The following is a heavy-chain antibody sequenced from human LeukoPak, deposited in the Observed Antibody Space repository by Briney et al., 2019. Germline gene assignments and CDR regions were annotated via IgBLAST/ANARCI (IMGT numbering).Heavy chain of an antibody. V-gene: IGHV1-18*01. CDR2: ISAHNGNT. D-gene: IGHD6-19*01. CDR1: GYTFTSYG. Sequence: WASVKVSCKASGYTFTSYGISWVRQAPGQGLEWMGWISAHNGNTNYAQKLQGRVTMTTDTPTSTAYMELRSLRSDDTAVYYCARNEAVAGSYIDYWGQGTLVTVSS. CDR3: ARNEAVAGSYIDY. J-gene: IGHJ4*02.